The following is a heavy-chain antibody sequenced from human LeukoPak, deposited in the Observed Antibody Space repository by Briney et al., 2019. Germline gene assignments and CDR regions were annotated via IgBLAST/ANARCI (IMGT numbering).Heavy chain of an antibody. J-gene: IGHJ4*02. CDR1: GFTFNIYG. CDR2: ISLDGGTN. V-gene: IGHV3-30*02. CDR3: AKDVNSYCIGDCSDY. D-gene: IGHD2-21*01. Sequence: GGSLRLSCAASGFTFNIYGMHWVRQAPGKGLEWVAFISLDGGTNYYADSVKGRFTISRDNSKNTVSLEMNSLRAEDTAVYHCAKDVNSYCIGDCSDYWGQGTLVTVSS.